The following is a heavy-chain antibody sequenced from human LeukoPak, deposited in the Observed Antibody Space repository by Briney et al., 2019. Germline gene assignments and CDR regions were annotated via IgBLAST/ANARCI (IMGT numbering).Heavy chain of an antibody. D-gene: IGHD3-10*01. CDR1: GFTFSSYG. CDR2: IRYDGGNK. J-gene: IGHJ4*02. Sequence: GGSLRLSCAASGFTFSSYGMHWVRQAPGKGLEWVAFIRYDGGNKYYADSVKGRFTISRDNSKNTLYLQMNSLRAEDTAVYYCAILLPNYYGSGSTDWGQGTLVTVSS. V-gene: IGHV3-30*02. CDR3: AILLPNYYGSGSTD.